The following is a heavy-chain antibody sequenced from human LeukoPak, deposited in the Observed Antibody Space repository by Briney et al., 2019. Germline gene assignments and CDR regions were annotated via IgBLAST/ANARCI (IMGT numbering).Heavy chain of an antibody. CDR3: ARGRYSYGWYYYDSSGYQLFDY. V-gene: IGHV4-39*01. Sequence: PSETLSLTCTVSGGSISSSSYYWGWIRQPPGKGLEWIGSIYYSGSTYYNPSLKSRVTISVDTSKNQFYLKLSSVTAADTAVYYCARGRYSYGWYYYDSSGYQLFDYWGQGTLVTVSS. J-gene: IGHJ4*02. CDR2: IYYSGST. D-gene: IGHD3-22*01. CDR1: GGSISSSSYY.